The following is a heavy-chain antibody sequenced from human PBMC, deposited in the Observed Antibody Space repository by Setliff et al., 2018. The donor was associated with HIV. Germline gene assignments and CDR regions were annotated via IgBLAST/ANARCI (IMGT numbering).Heavy chain of an antibody. Sequence: SETLSLTCTVSGYSISSGYYWTWIRQPPGKGLEWIGSIYYSGNTIYNPSLKSRVTISVDTSKNQFSLKLSSVIAADTAVYYCARNRVPSSLWGQGTLVTVSS. V-gene: IGHV4-38-2*02. CDR2: IYYSGNT. J-gene: IGHJ4*02. D-gene: IGHD3-10*01. CDR1: GYSISSGYY. CDR3: ARNRVPSSL.